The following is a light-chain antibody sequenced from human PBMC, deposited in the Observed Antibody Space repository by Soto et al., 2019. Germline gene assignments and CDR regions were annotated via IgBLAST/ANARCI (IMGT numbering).Light chain of an antibody. CDR2: DAS. J-gene: IGKJ4*02. Sequence: PGKTATLSCSASQSCSSYLAWYQQKPGQAPRLLIYDASNRATGIPDRFSGSGSGTDFTLTISRLEPDDFAVYYCQQYGNSPKTFGGGTKVDIK. CDR1: QSCSSY. CDR3: QQYGNSPKT. V-gene: IGKV3-20*01.